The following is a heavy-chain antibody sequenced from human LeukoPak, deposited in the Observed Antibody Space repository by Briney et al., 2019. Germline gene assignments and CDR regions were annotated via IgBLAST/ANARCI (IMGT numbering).Heavy chain of an antibody. D-gene: IGHD1-26*01. CDR1: GYTFTTSA. Sequence: ASVKVSCKASGYTFTTSAINWVRQAPGQGLEWMGWINTITENPTYAQGFTGRFVFSLDTSVSTTFLQISSLKAEDTAVYYCARVGATGDFDYWGQGTLVTVSS. CDR3: ARVGATGDFDY. J-gene: IGHJ4*02. CDR2: INTITENP. V-gene: IGHV7-4-1*02.